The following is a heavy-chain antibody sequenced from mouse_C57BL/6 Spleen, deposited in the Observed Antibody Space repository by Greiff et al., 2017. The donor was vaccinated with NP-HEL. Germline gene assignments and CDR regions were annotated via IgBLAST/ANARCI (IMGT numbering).Heavy chain of an antibody. V-gene: IGHV8-12*01. CDR3: ARPYDYDWYFEG. CDR2: IYWDDDK. Sequence: QVTLKVSGPGILQSSQTLSLTCSFSGFSLSTSGMGVSWIRQPPGLGLVWLVHIYWDDDKRYNPSLKSRPTISKNTSRNPVFLKITSVNTADTATDYCARPYDYDWYFEGWGTGTTVTVST. J-gene: IGHJ1*03. CDR1: GFSLSTSGMG. D-gene: IGHD2-4*01.